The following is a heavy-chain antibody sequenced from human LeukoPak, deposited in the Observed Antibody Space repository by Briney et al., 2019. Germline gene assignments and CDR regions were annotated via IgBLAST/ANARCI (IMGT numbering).Heavy chain of an antibody. D-gene: IGHD6-13*01. Sequence: PGGSLRLSCAASGFTFSSYAMGWVRQAPGKGLEWVSAISGSGGSTYYADSVKGRFTISRDNSKNTLYLQMNSLRAEDTAVYYCAKDMMGSSWFSLDYWGQGTLVTVSS. CDR3: AKDMMGSSWFSLDY. J-gene: IGHJ4*02. CDR2: ISGSGGST. CDR1: GFTFSSYA. V-gene: IGHV3-23*01.